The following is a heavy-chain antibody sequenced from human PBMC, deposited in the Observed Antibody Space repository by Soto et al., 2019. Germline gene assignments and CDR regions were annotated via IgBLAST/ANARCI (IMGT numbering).Heavy chain of an antibody. CDR1: GFTFSSYA. CDR2: ISASGGST. D-gene: IGHD3-10*01. CDR3: AKETFGDYIDY. J-gene: IGHJ4*02. V-gene: IGHV3-23*01. Sequence: GGSLRLSCAASGFTFSSYATSWVRQAPGKGLEWVSGISASGGSTYYADSVKGRFTISRDDSTNTMYLQIKSLRADDTGVYYCAKETFGDYIDYWGQGTLVTVSS.